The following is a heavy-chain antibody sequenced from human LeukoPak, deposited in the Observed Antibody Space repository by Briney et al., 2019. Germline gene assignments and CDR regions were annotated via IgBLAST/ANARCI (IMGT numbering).Heavy chain of an antibody. CDR3: ARDLDTDSSGYYRDY. CDR2: IIPIFGTA. V-gene: IGHV1-69*06. J-gene: IGHJ4*02. D-gene: IGHD3-22*01. Sequence: SVKVSCKPSGGPFSSYAISWVRQAPGQGLEWMGGIIPIFGTANYAQKFQGRVTITADKSTSTAYMELSSLRSEDTAVYYCARDLDTDSSGYYRDYWGQGTLVTVSS. CDR1: GGPFSSYA.